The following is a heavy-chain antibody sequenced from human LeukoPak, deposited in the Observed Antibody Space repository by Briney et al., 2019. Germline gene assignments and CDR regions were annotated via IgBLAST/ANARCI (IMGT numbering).Heavy chain of an antibody. Sequence: AGGSLRLSCAASGFTFSSYAMSWVRQAPGKGLEWASGISGSGGRTYYADSVKGRFTISRDNSKNTLYLQMNSLRAEDTAVYYWARSILNYYSYGRTSGAKGPRSPSP. CDR1: GFTFSSYA. D-gene: IGHD2-8*02. J-gene: IGHJ6*02. V-gene: IGHV3-23*01. CDR2: ISGSGGRT. CDR3: ARSILNYYSYGRTS.